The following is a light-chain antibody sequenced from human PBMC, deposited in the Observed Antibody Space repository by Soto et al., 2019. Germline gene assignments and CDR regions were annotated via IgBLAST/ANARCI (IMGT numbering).Light chain of an antibody. J-gene: IGKJ1*01. V-gene: IGKV3-15*01. CDR1: QSVSSN. CDR2: GAS. CDR3: QQYNNWTPT. Sequence: DIVLAHSPATLSVSPGERATLSSRASQSVSSNLAWYQQKPGQAPRLLIYGASTRATGIPARFSGSGSGTEFTLTISSLQSEDFAVYYCQQYNNWTPTFGQGTKVDIK.